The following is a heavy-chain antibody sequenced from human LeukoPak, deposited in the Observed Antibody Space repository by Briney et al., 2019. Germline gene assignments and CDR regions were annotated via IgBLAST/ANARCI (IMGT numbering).Heavy chain of an antibody. CDR3: ARDFHAVHFDS. Sequence: GGSLRLSCAASGFTFSSYWLSWVRRVSGKGLVCVARLRGDGTSAMYADSVKGRFTISRDNAKNTLFLQMNSLRVEDTAVYYCARDFHAVHFDSWGQGTLVAVSS. J-gene: IGHJ4*02. CDR2: LRGDGTSA. V-gene: IGHV3-74*03. CDR1: GFTFSSYW. D-gene: IGHD2-8*01.